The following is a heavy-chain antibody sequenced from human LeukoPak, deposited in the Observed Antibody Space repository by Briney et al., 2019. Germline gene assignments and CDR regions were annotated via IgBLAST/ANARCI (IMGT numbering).Heavy chain of an antibody. D-gene: IGHD3-16*01. V-gene: IGHV3-30*02. CDR3: ARDNDSRDPPHFDY. J-gene: IGHJ4*02. Sequence: PGGSLRLSCAASGFTFSSYGMHWVRQAPGKGLEWVAFIRYDGSNKYYADSVKGRFTISRDNSKNTLYLQMNSLRSEDTAVYYCARDNDSRDPPHFDYWGQGTLVTVSS. CDR1: GFTFSSYG. CDR2: IRYDGSNK.